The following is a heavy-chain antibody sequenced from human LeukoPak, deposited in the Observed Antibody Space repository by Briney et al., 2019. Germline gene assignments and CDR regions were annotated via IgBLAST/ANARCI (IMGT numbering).Heavy chain of an antibody. V-gene: IGHV4-61*02. Sequence: SQTLSLTCTVSGGSISSGSYYWSWIRQPAGRGLEWIVRIYTSGSTNYNPSLKSRVTISVDTSKNQFSLKLSSVTAADTAVYYCARGSGLWRGDAFDIWGQGTMVAVSS. J-gene: IGHJ3*02. D-gene: IGHD3-16*01. CDR3: ARGSGLWRGDAFDI. CDR1: GGSISSGSYY. CDR2: IYTSGST.